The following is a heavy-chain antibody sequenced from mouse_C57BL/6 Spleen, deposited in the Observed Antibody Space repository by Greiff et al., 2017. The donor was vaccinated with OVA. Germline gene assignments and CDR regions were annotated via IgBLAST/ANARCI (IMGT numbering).Heavy chain of an antibody. CDR1: GYTFTSYW. D-gene: IGHD2-2*01. J-gene: IGHJ4*01. V-gene: IGHV1-61*01. CDR2: IYPSDSET. CDR3: ARCGVTTDYAMDY. Sequence: QVQLKQPGAELVRPGSSVKLSCKASGYTFTSYWMDWVKQRPGQGLEWIGNIYPSDSETHYNQKFKDKATLTVDKSSSTAYMQLSSLTSEDSAVYYCARCGVTTDYAMDYWGQGTSVTVSS.